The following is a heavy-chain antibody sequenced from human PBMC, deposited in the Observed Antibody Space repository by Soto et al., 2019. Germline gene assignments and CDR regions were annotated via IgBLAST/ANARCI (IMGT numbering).Heavy chain of an antibody. CDR1: GFTFDDYA. V-gene: IGHV3-9*01. CDR3: AKAVVVVAAAWYYYYMDV. CDR2: ISWNSGSI. D-gene: IGHD2-15*01. Sequence: GGSLRLSCAASGFTFDDYAMHWVRQAPWKGLEWVSGISWNSGSIGYADSVKGRFTISRDNAKNSLYLQMNSLRAEDTALYYCAKAVVVVAAAWYYYYMDVWGKGTTVTVSS. J-gene: IGHJ6*03.